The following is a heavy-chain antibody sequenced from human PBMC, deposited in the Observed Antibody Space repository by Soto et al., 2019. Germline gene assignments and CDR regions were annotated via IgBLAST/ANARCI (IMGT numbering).Heavy chain of an antibody. Sequence: QVQLQESGPGLVKPSQTLSLTCTVSGGSISSGGYYWSWIRQHPGKGLEWIGYIYYSGSTYYNPSLKSRVNISVDTSKNQFSLKLSSVTAADTAVYYCARTHTEDFDWLQNWFDPWGQGTLVTVSS. J-gene: IGHJ5*02. CDR2: IYYSGST. D-gene: IGHD3-9*01. CDR1: GGSISSGGYY. V-gene: IGHV4-31*03. CDR3: ARTHTEDFDWLQNWFDP.